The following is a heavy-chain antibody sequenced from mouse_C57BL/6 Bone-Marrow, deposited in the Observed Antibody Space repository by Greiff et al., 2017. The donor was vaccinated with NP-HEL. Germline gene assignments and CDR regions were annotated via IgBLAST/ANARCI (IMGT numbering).Heavy chain of an antibody. CDR2: INPNYGTT. CDR3: ATYYYGSSYGGAMDY. J-gene: IGHJ4*01. Sequence: VQLKESGPELVKPGASVKISCKASGYSFTDYNMNWVKQSNGKSLEWIGVINPNYGTTSYNQKFKGKATLTVDQSSSTAYMQLNSLTSEDSAVYYCATYYYGSSYGGAMDYWGQGTSVTVSS. CDR1: GYSFTDYN. V-gene: IGHV1-39*01. D-gene: IGHD1-1*01.